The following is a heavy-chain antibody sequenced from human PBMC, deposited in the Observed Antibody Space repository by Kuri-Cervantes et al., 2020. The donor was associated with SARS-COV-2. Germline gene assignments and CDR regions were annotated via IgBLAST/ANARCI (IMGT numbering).Heavy chain of an antibody. J-gene: IGHJ5*02. Sequence: ASVKVSCKASGYTFTSYGISWVRQAPGQGLEWMGWINPNSGGTNYAQKFQGRVTMTRDTSISTAYMELSRLRSDDTAVYYCARGRQVRLRFLEWLFGWFDPWGQGTLVTVSS. V-gene: IGHV1-2*02. CDR1: GYTFTSYG. D-gene: IGHD3-3*01. CDR2: INPNSGGT. CDR3: ARGRQVRLRFLEWLFGWFDP.